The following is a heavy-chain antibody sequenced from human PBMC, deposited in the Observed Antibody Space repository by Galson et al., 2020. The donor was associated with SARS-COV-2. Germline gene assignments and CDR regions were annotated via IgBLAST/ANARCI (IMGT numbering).Heavy chain of an antibody. CDR2: INSNSRST. J-gene: IGHJ4*02. CDR3: VRARGYCSGGSCGGHFDY. V-gene: IGHV3-74*01. Sequence: GESLKISCAASGFTFSDYWMHWVRQAPGKGLLWVSRINSNSRSTSYVDSVKGRFTISRDNAKNTLYLQMNSLRAEDTAVYYCVRARGYCSGGSCGGHFDYWGPGTLVTVSS. D-gene: IGHD2-15*01. CDR1: GFTFSDYW.